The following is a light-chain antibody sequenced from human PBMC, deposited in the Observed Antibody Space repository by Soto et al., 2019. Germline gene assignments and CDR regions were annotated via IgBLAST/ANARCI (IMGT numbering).Light chain of an antibody. V-gene: IGLV1-47*01. Sequence: SVLTQPPSASGTPGQRVTISCSGSRSTIGRNFAYWYQHVPGTAPRLLIQRNNERPSGVPDRFSGSKSGTSVSLAISGLRSDDEATYYCVAWDDTLDAQVFGGGTKLTVL. CDR2: RNN. CDR3: VAWDDTLDAQV. J-gene: IGLJ3*02. CDR1: RSTIGRNF.